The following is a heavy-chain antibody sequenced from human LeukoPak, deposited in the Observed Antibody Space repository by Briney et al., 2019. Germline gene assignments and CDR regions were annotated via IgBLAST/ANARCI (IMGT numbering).Heavy chain of an antibody. Sequence: PGGSLRLSCAASGFTFSSYWMSWVRQAPGKGLEWVANIKQDGSEKYYVDSVKGRFTISRDNAKHSLYLQMNSLRAEDTAVYYCARDPLGVFGVVTSFDYWGQGTLVTVSS. CDR3: ARDPLGVFGVVTSFDY. V-gene: IGHV3-7*01. CDR1: GFTFSSYW. CDR2: IKQDGSEK. J-gene: IGHJ4*02. D-gene: IGHD3-3*01.